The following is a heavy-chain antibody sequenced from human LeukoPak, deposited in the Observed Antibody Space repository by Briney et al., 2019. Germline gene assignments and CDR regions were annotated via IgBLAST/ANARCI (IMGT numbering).Heavy chain of an antibody. CDR3: ARDLGIPAAEYFDY. D-gene: IGHD6-13*01. CDR2: IKQDGSEK. J-gene: IGHJ4*02. Sequence: GGSLRLSCAASGFTFSSSWMSWVRQVPGKGLEWVANIKQDGSEKNYVDSVKGRFTISRDNAKISLYLQMNSLRAEDTAVYYCARDLGIPAAEYFDYWGQGTLVTVSS. CDR1: GFTFSSSW. V-gene: IGHV3-7*01.